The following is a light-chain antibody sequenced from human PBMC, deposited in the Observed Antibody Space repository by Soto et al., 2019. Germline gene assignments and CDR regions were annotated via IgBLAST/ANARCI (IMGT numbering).Light chain of an antibody. V-gene: IGKV1-5*03. CDR3: QEYNSYSLT. J-gene: IGKJ4*01. CDR2: KAS. Sequence: DIQMTQSPSTLSASVGDRVTITCRASQTISSWLAWYQQKPGKAPKLLIYKASTLESGVPSRFSGSGSGTEFTLTISSLQPNDFATYYCQEYNSYSLTFGGGTKVEIK. CDR1: QTISSW.